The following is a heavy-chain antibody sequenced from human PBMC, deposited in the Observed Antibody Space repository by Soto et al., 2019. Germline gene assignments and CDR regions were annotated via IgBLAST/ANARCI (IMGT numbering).Heavy chain of an antibody. CDR3: ASLPPRIVVSLLPIPT. CDR1: GGSISSTNC. J-gene: IGHJ5*02. Sequence: SETLSLTCVVSGGSISSTNCWSCVRHPPGKRLEWIGEIYHSGSPTHSPSLRRRATISADKSNNQFSLRLRSVTAADTAVYYCASLPPRIVVSLLPIPTWGQGIWVTVSS. V-gene: IGHV4-4*02. D-gene: IGHD2-21*01. CDR2: IYHSGSP.